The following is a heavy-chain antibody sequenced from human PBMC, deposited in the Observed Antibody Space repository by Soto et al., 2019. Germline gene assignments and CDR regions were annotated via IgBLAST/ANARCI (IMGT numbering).Heavy chain of an antibody. V-gene: IGHV4-31*03. CDR1: GGSIRSGGYY. J-gene: IGHJ5*02. Sequence: SETLSLTCTVSGGSIRSGGYYWSWIRQDPGKGLEWIGYIYYSGSTDYNPSLKSRVTISVDTSKNQFSLKLSSVTAADTAVYYCAREYSSTSGEGWFDPWGQGTLVTVSS. D-gene: IGHD6-13*01. CDR3: AREYSSTSGEGWFDP. CDR2: IYYSGST.